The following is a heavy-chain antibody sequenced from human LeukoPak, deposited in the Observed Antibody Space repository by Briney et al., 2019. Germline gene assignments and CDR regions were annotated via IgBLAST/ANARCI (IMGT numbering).Heavy chain of an antibody. V-gene: IGHV3-48*01. CDR1: GFTFSSNS. Sequence: GGSLRLSCAASGFTFSSNSMNWVRQAPGKGLEWISYISSSGTTIHYADSVRGRFSISRDNAKNSLYLQMNSLRAEDTAVYYCARTGTRTFGPFDYWGQGTLVTVSS. J-gene: IGHJ4*02. CDR3: ARTGTRTFGPFDY. D-gene: IGHD1-14*01. CDR2: ISSSGTTI.